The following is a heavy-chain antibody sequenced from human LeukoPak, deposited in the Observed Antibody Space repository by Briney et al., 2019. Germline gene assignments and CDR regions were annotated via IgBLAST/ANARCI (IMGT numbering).Heavy chain of an antibody. Sequence: AGGSLRLSCAASGFTFSSYWMSRVRQAPGKGLEWVANIKQDGGEEVYVDSVRGRFTTSRDNAKNSLFLQMNTLRPEDTAVYYCARDPYSSTWSYGMDVWGQGTTVTVSS. CDR3: ARDPYSSTWSYGMDV. CDR1: GFTFSSYW. D-gene: IGHD6-6*01. J-gene: IGHJ6*02. CDR2: IKQDGGEE. V-gene: IGHV3-7*05.